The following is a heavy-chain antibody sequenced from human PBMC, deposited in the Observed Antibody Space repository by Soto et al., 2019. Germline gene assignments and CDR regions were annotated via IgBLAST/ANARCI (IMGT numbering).Heavy chain of an antibody. Sequence: ASVKVSCKASGYTFTGYYLHWVRQAPGQGLERMGWINPNTGVTSFAQNFQGRVTMTRDTSIRKAYMELSWLRSDDTAIYYCARKLIAASAALDYWGQGTLVTVSS. CDR3: ARKLIAASAALDY. CDR1: GYTFTGYY. D-gene: IGHD6-13*01. V-gene: IGHV1-2*02. CDR2: INPNTGVT. J-gene: IGHJ4*02.